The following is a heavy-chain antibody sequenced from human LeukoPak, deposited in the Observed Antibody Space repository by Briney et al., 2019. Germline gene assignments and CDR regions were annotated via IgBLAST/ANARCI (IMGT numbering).Heavy chain of an antibody. V-gene: IGHV3-74*01. CDR3: ATSLSYYDSRGSHY. D-gene: IGHD3-22*01. CDR2: INSDETST. Sequence: GGSLRLSCAASGFTFSRYWMHWVRQAPGKGLVWVSRINSDETSTSHADSVEGRFTISRDNAKNTLYLQMNSLRDEDTAVYYCATSLSYYDSRGSHYWGQGTLVTVSS. CDR1: GFTFSRYW. J-gene: IGHJ4*02.